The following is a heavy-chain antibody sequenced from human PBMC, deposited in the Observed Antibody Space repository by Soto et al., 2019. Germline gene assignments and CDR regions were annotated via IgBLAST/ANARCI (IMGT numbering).Heavy chain of an antibody. Sequence: ASVKVSCKASGGTFSSYAISWVRQAPGQGLEWMGGIIPIFGTANYAQKFQGRVTVTADESTSTAYMELSSLRSEDTAVYYCAREGYCISTSCHTLDYWGQGTLVTSPQ. D-gene: IGHD2-2*02. J-gene: IGHJ4*02. CDR2: IIPIFGTA. CDR1: GGTFSSYA. CDR3: AREGYCISTSCHTLDY. V-gene: IGHV1-69*13.